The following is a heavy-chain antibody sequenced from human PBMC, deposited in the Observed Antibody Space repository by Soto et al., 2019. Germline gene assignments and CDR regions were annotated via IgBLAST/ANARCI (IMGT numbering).Heavy chain of an antibody. D-gene: IGHD6-19*01. CDR3: ASFPIAVAGTGAFDY. CDR1: GGSISSSSYY. CDR2: IYYSGST. Sequence: RSLTCTVSGGSISSSSYYWGWIRQPPGKGLEWIGSIYYSGSTYYNPSLKSRVTISVDTSKNQFSLKLSSVTAADTAVYYCASFPIAVAGTGAFDYWGQGTLVTVSS. V-gene: IGHV4-39*01. J-gene: IGHJ4*02.